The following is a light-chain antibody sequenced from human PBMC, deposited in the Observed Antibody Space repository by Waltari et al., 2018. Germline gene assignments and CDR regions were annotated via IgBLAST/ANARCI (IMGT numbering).Light chain of an antibody. CDR3: QQYNNWPPLYT. V-gene: IGKV3-15*01. CDR2: DTS. CDR1: QSISTN. Sequence: EIVMTQSPATLSISPGERATLSCRASQSISTNLAWYQQRPGQAPRLLIYDTSTRATGIPVKFSGSGSGTEFTLTISDLQPEDFAVYYCQQYNNWPPLYTFGQGTKLDIK. J-gene: IGKJ2*01.